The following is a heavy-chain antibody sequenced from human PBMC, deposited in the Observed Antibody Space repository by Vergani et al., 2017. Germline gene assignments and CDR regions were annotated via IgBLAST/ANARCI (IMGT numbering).Heavy chain of an antibody. Sequence: QMQLVQSGPEVKKPGTSVKVSCKASGFTFTSSAVQWVRQARGQRLEWIGWIVVGSGNTNYAQKFQERVTITRDMSTSTAYMELSSLRSEDTAVYYCARAWALYSSSWHPFDPWGQGTLVTVSS. CDR1: GFTFTSSA. V-gene: IGHV1-58*01. J-gene: IGHJ5*02. CDR2: IVVGSGNT. CDR3: ARAWALYSSSWHPFDP. D-gene: IGHD6-13*01.